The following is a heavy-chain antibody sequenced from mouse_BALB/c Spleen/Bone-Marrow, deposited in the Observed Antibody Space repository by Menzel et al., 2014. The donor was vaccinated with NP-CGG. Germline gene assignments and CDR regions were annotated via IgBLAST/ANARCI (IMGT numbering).Heavy chain of an antibody. CDR3: TREGDSPFAY. V-gene: IGHV1S81*02. CDR2: INPSNGGT. Sequence: QVQLQQPGAELVKPGASVKLSCKASGYTFTSYYMYWVKQRPGQGLEWIGEINPSNGGTNFNEKFKSKATLTVDKSSSTAYMQLSCLTSGDSAVYYCTREGDSPFAYWGQGTLVTVSA. CDR1: GYTFTSYY. J-gene: IGHJ3*01. D-gene: IGHD2-13*01.